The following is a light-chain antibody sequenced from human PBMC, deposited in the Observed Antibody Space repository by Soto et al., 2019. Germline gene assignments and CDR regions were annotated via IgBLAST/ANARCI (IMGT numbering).Light chain of an antibody. J-gene: IGKJ4*01. CDR1: QGIGHY. Sequence: DIQLTQSPSSLSASVGDEVTITCRASQGIGHYLTWYEQKPGRAPTLLIYGVSTLQSGVPPRVSGGESGTDFTLTLSNLQLQDCATYYCQQSYDAQFTLVGGTRVEI. V-gene: IGKV1-39*01. CDR3: QQSYDAQFT. CDR2: GVS.